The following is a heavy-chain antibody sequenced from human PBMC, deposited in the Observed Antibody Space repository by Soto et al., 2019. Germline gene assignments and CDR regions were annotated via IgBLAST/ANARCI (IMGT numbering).Heavy chain of an antibody. D-gene: IGHD4-4*01. V-gene: IGHV3-9*01. CDR2: ISWKSGSI. Sequence: GGSLRLSCAASGFTFENYAMHWVRQGPGKGLEWVAGISWKSGSIGYADSVRGRFTISRDNAKNSLYLQMNSLRPEDTALYYCTKDKVYSNYQYYFASWGQGTLVTVSS. CDR1: GFTFENYA. J-gene: IGHJ4*02. CDR3: TKDKVYSNYQYYFAS.